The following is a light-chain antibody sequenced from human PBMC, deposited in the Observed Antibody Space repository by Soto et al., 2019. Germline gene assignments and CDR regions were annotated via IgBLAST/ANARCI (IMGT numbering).Light chain of an antibody. CDR3: QQYSSYSLYT. CDR1: QSISGW. CDR2: DAS. J-gene: IGKJ2*01. V-gene: IGKV1-5*01. Sequence: DIPMTQSPSTLSASVGDRVTITCWASQSISGWLAWFQQKPGKAPKLLIYDASTLESGVPSRFSGSGSGTQFTLTISSLQPDDFATYFCQQYSSYSLYTFGQGTKLEI.